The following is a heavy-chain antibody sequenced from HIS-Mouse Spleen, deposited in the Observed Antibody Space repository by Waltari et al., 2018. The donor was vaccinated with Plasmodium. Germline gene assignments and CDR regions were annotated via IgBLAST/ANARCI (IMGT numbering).Heavy chain of an antibody. CDR2: RSYDGSNK. CDR3: ARGAMVRGVIINY. V-gene: IGHV3-30*04. Sequence: QVQLVESGGGVVQPGRSLRLSCAASGFTFSSYAMHWVRQAPGKGLGWVAVRSYDGSNKYYADSVKGRFTISRDNSKNTLYLQMNSLRAEDTAVYYCARGAMVRGVIINYWGQGTLVTVSS. J-gene: IGHJ4*02. D-gene: IGHD3-10*01. CDR1: GFTFSSYA.